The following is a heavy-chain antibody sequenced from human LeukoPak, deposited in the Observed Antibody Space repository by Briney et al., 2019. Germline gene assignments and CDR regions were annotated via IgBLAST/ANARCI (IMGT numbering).Heavy chain of an antibody. D-gene: IGHD2-15*01. CDR1: GFTVSSNY. CDR2: IYSAGNT. V-gene: IGHV3-53*01. CDR3: AKNGDRGAYCSGGSCYPYYYYNMDV. Sequence: GGSLRLSCAASGFTVSSNYMSWVRQAPGKGLEWVSVIYSAGNTYYADSVKGRFTISRDNSKNTLYLQMNSLRAEDTAIYYCAKNGDRGAYCSGGSCYPYYYYNMDVWGKGTTVTISS. J-gene: IGHJ6*03.